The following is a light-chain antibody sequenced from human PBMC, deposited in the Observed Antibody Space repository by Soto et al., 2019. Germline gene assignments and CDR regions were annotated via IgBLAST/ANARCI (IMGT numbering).Light chain of an antibody. CDR1: QSLSGS. CDR3: QHVAT. CDR2: SAS. Sequence: EIVLSQSPVALSVSPGERANISCRASQSLSGSLAWYQQKPGQAPRLLIYSASTRATGISARFGGTGTGTEFTLTISSLQHEDVAVYYCQHVATFGQGTKVEIK. J-gene: IGKJ2*01. V-gene: IGKV3-15*01.